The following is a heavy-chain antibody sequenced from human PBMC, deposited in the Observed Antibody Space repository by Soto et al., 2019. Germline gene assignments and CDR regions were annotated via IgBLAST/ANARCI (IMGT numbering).Heavy chain of an antibody. CDR2: IKEDGSVK. D-gene: IGHD4-4*01. J-gene: IGHJ3*02. CDR1: RLTFSPYW. Sequence: EGQLVESGGGLVQAGGSLRLTCEGFRLTFSPYWMTWVRQAPGKGLEWVASIKEDGSVKNYADSVKGRFTVSRDNVKNSLYLQMISLGVEDTAVYYCARDRTNGLYSNDAFDIWGQGTMVTVSS. V-gene: IGHV3-7*01. CDR3: ARDRTNGLYSNDAFDI.